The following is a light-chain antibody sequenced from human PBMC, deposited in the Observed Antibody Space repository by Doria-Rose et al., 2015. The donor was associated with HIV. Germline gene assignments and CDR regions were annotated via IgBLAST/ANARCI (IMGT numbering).Light chain of an antibody. V-gene: IGKV3-20*01. CDR2: DAS. Sequence: TQSPGTLSLSPGERATLSCRASQSVSANYLAWYQKRPAQSPRLLIYDASSRATDIPDRCSGSGSGTDFTLTISRLEPEDFAVYYCHQYASSRTFGQGTKVGIK. CDR3: HQYASSRT. J-gene: IGKJ1*01. CDR1: QSVSANY.